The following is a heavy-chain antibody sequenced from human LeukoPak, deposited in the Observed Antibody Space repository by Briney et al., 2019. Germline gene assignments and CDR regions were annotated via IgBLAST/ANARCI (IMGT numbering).Heavy chain of an antibody. CDR3: ARPRGDLWSGYAY. J-gene: IGHJ4*02. CDR1: GGSISRSSYY. Sequence: PETPSPTCSVSGGSISRSSYYWTWIRQSPGRGLEWIGNTYYSGSTLYNPSLKSRVTISVDTSKNQFSLRLTSVTAADTAVYYCARPRGDLWSGYAYWGQGLLVTVSP. V-gene: IGHV4-39*01. CDR2: TYYSGST. D-gene: IGHD3-3*01.